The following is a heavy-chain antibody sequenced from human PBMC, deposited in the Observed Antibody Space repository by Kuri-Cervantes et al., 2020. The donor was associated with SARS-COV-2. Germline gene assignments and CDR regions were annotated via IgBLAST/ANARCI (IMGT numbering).Heavy chain of an antibody. CDR2: ISYDGSNK. V-gene: IGHV3-30*03. CDR3: ARDLGTIQGRDY. D-gene: IGHD1-1*01. J-gene: IGHJ4*02. Sequence: GGSLRLSCAASGFTFSSYGMHWVRQALGKGLEWVAVISYDGSNKYYADSVKGRFTISRDNSKNTLYLQMNSLRAEGTAVYYCARDLGTIQGRDYWGQGTLVTVSS. CDR1: GFTFSSYG.